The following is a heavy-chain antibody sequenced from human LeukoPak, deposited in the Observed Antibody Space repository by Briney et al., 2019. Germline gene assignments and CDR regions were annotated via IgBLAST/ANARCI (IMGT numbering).Heavy chain of an antibody. CDR2: MNPNSGNT. D-gene: IGHD3-3*01. J-gene: IGHJ4*02. Sequence: GASVKVSCKASGHPFTSYDINWVRQATGQGLEWMGWMNPNSGNTGYAQKFQGRVTMTRNTSISTAYMELSSLRSEDTAVYYCAIGLRFLEWPAGWGQGTLVTVSS. V-gene: IGHV1-8*01. CDR1: GHPFTSYD. CDR3: AIGLRFLEWPAG.